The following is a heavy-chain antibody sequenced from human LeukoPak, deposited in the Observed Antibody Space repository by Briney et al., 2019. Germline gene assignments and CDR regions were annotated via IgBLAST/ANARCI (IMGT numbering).Heavy chain of an antibody. J-gene: IGHJ4*02. V-gene: IGHV3-21*01. D-gene: IGHD1-26*01. Sequence: GGSLRLSCAASGFTFSSYSMNWVRQAPGKWLEWVSSISSSSSYIYYADSVKGRFTISRDNAKNSLYLQMNSLRAEDTAVYYCARDRGSYFDYWGQGTLVTVSS. CDR3: ARDRGSYFDY. CDR1: GFTFSSYS. CDR2: ISSSSSYI.